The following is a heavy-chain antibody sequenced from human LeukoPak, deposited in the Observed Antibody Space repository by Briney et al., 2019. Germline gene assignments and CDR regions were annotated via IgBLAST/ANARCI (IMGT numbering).Heavy chain of an antibody. J-gene: IGHJ4*02. D-gene: IGHD6-13*01. CDR2: ISYDGSNK. CDR1: GFTFSSYG. CDR3: ARGGTSAAGIDY. Sequence: PGGSLRLSCAASGFTFSSYGMHWVRQAPGKGLEWVAVISYDGSNKYYADSVKGRFTISRDNSKNTLYLQMNSLSAEDTAFYYCARGGTSAAGIDYWGQGTLVTVST. V-gene: IGHV3-30*03.